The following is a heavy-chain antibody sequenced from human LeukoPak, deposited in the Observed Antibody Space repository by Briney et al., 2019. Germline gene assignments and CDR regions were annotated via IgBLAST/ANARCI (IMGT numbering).Heavy chain of an antibody. Sequence: GGSLRLSCAASRFIFSNYAMHWVRQAPGRGLEWVAVIWSDASNKYYADSVMGRFTISRDNSQNTLYLQMNSLRAEDTALYYCVRDTIKGSSSMDVWGQGTTVTVSS. J-gene: IGHJ6*02. V-gene: IGHV3-33*08. CDR1: RFIFSNYA. CDR3: VRDTIKGSSSMDV. D-gene: IGHD6-13*01. CDR2: IWSDASNK.